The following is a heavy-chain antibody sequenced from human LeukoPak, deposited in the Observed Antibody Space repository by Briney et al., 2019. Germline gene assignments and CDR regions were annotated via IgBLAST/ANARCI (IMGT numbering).Heavy chain of an antibody. D-gene: IGHD1-1*01. CDR1: GGSISSSSYY. CDR2: IYYSGST. CDR3: ARHYKSSHYYMDV. V-gene: IGHV4-39*01. J-gene: IGHJ6*03. Sequence: SETLSLTCTVSGGSISSSSYYWCWIRQRPGKGLEWIGSIYYSGSTYYNPSLTSRVTISVDTSKNQFSLKLSSVTAADTAVYYCARHYKSSHYYMDVWGKGTTVTVSS.